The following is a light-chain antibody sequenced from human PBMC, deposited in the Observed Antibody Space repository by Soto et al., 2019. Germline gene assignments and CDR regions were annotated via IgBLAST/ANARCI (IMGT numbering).Light chain of an antibody. CDR2: EVT. CDR3: SSFAGGGNPVL. J-gene: IGLJ2*01. V-gene: IGLV2-8*01. Sequence: QSALTQPPSASGSLGQSVTISCTGTSSDVGGYNYVSWHQQHPGKAPKVMIYEVTKRPPGVPDRFSGSKSGNTASLTVSGLQADEEDDYYCSSFAGGGNPVLLGGGTKLTVL. CDR1: SSDVGGYNY.